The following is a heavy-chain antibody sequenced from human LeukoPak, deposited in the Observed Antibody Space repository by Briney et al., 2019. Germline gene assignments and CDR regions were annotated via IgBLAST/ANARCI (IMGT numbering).Heavy chain of an antibody. CDR2: VNHKSGAA. J-gene: IGHJ4*02. V-gene: IGHV1-2*02. CDR1: GYSLNGYN. CDR3: AREYILTRYYGDF. D-gene: IGHD3-9*01. Sequence: APVKVSCKTSGYSLNGYNMHWVRQAPGQGLEWMGWVNHKSGAANYAQKFQGRVSMTWDMSISTAYMELRRLRSDDTAVYYCAREYILTRYYGDFWGQGTLVTVSS.